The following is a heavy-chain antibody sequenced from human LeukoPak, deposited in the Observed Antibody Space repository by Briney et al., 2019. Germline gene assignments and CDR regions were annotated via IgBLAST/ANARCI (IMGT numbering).Heavy chain of an antibody. V-gene: IGHV4-39*07. CDR2: IFYTGST. CDR1: GGSISGSNYY. J-gene: IGHJ4*02. CDR3: ARVRGVTTLDY. Sequence: SETLSLTCTVSGGSISGSNYYWGWIRQPPGKGLEWIGSIFYTGSTNYNPSLKSRVTISVDTSKNQLSLKLSSVTAADTAVYYCARVRGVTTLDYWGQGTLVTVSS. D-gene: IGHD4-17*01.